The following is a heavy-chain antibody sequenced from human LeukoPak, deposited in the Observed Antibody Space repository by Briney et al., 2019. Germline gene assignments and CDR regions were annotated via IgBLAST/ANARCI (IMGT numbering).Heavy chain of an antibody. Sequence: GGSLRLSCAASGFTFSSHWMSWVRQAPGKGLEWVSAISGSGGSTYYADSVKGRFTISRDNSKNTLYLQMNSLRAEDTAVYYCAKVDTAMVDYWGQGTLVTVSS. D-gene: IGHD5-18*01. V-gene: IGHV3-23*01. CDR3: AKVDTAMVDY. CDR2: ISGSGGST. CDR1: GFTFSSHW. J-gene: IGHJ4*02.